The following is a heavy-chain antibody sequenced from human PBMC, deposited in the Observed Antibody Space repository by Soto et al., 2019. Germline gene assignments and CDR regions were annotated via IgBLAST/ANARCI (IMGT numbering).Heavy chain of an antibody. CDR3: ARVTPGNNLYYFSGLDF. D-gene: IGHD1-1*01. CDR1: GFTFDTYG. CDR2: ISYEGSNT. V-gene: IGHV3-30-3*01. Sequence: GGSLRLSCVASGFTFDTYGIHWVRQAPGKGLQWVALISYEGSNTYYADSVRGRFTISRDNSKNTLYLQMNTLRPEDTGVYYCARVTPGNNLYYFSGLDFWGQGTSVTVS. J-gene: IGHJ6*02.